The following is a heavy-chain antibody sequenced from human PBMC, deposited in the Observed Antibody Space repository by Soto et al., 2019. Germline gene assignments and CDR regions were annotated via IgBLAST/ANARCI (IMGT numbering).Heavy chain of an antibody. CDR3: AKAYYAARGDYYYYMDV. Sequence: GGSLRLSCAASGFTFSSYAMTWVRQAPGKGLEWASAVSGSGGSTYYADSVKGRFTISRDNSKNTLYLQMNSLRDEDTAIYYCAKAYYAARGDYYYYMDVWGKGTTVTVSS. V-gene: IGHV3-23*01. CDR1: GFTFSSYA. J-gene: IGHJ6*03. D-gene: IGHD3-3*01. CDR2: VSGSGGST.